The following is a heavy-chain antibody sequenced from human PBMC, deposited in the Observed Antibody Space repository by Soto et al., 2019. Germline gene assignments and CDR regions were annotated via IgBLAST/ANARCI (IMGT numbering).Heavy chain of an antibody. J-gene: IGHJ4*02. CDR1: GYSFANSW. V-gene: IGHV5-51*01. CDR3: ARLGSGLDY. D-gene: IGHD6-19*01. CDR2: IFPSDSDT. Sequence: PGESLKISCKGSGYSFANSWIAWVRQVPGKGLEWMGIIFPSDSDTRYSPSFQGQVTISADKSISTAYLQWSSLKASDTAIFYCARLGSGLDYWGQGTLVTVSS.